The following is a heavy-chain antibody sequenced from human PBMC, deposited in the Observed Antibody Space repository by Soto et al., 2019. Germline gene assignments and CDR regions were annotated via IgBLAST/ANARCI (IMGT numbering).Heavy chain of an antibody. CDR3: TALSSIAARLPYY. CDR2: IVVGSGNT. CDR1: GFTFTSSA. V-gene: IGHV1-58*01. Sequence: VKVSCQASGFTFTSSAVQRGRQARGQRLEWIGWIVVGSGNTNYAQKFQERVTITRDMSTSTAYMELSSLRSEDTAVYYCTALSSIAARLPYYWGQGTLVTVS. D-gene: IGHD6-6*01. J-gene: IGHJ4*02.